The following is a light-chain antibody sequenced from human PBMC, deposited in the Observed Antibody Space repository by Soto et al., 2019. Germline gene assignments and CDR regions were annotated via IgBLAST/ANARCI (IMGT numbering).Light chain of an antibody. Sequence: DIQMTQSPSSLSASVGDRVTITCRASQDISNFLAWYQQKLGKVPEVLIYDASTLQSGVPSRFSGSGSGTDFTLTINSLQPEDVAAYYCQKYNSAPPTFGQGTKVEIK. CDR2: DAS. V-gene: IGKV1-27*01. CDR1: QDISNF. CDR3: QKYNSAPPT. J-gene: IGKJ1*01.